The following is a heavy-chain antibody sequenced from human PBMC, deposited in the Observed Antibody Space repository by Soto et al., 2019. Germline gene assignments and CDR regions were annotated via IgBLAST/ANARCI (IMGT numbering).Heavy chain of an antibody. CDR3: ARGDSDTTTVTYPFDY. D-gene: IGHD4-17*01. Sequence: GGSLRLSCAASGFTFSSYAMSWVRQAPGEGLEWVSAISGSGGSTYYADSVKGRFTISRDNSKNTLYLQMNSLRAEDTAVYYCARGDSDTTTVTYPFDYSGQGTLLTVSS. V-gene: IGHV3-23*01. J-gene: IGHJ4*02. CDR2: ISGSGGST. CDR1: GFTFSSYA.